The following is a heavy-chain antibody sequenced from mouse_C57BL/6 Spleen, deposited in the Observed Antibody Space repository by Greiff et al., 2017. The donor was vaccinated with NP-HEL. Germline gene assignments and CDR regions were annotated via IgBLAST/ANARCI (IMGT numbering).Heavy chain of an antibody. CDR1: GFNIKNTY. V-gene: IGHV14-3*01. CDR3: AFLYGSSSIYAMDY. CDR2: IDPANGNT. J-gene: IGHJ4*01. D-gene: IGHD1-1*01. Sequence: EVQGVESVAELVRPGASVKLSCTASGFNIKNTYMHWVKQRPEQGLEWIGRIDPANGNTKYAPKFQGKATITADTSSNTAYLQLSSLTSEDTAIYYCAFLYGSSSIYAMDYWGQGTSVTVSS.